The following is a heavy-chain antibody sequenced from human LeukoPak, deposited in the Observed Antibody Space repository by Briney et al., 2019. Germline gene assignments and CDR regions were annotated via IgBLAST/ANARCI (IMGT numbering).Heavy chain of an antibody. CDR3: TTDNYDSSGYCDY. J-gene: IGHJ4*02. D-gene: IGHD3-22*01. Sequence: GGSLRPSCAASGFTFSNAWMSWVRQAPGKGLEWVGRIKSKTDGGTTDYAAPVKGRFTISRDDSKNTLYLQMNSLKTEDTAVYYCTTDNYDSSGYCDYWGQGTLVTVSS. CDR2: IKSKTDGGTT. CDR1: GFTFSNAW. V-gene: IGHV3-15*01.